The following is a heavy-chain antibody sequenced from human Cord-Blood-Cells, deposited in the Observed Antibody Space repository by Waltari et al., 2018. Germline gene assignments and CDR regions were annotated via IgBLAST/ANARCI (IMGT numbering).Heavy chain of an antibody. CDR3: ARALYYYDSSGPLDY. CDR2: INHSGST. D-gene: IGHD3-22*01. CDR1: GGSFSGYY. V-gene: IGHV4-34*01. Sequence: QVQLQQWGAGLLKPSQTLSLTRAFYGGSFSGYYWTGIRQPPGKGLVWIGEINHSGSTNYNPSLKSRVTISVDTSKNQFSLKLSSVTAADTAVYYCARALYYYDSSGPLDYWGQGTLVTVSS. J-gene: IGHJ4*02.